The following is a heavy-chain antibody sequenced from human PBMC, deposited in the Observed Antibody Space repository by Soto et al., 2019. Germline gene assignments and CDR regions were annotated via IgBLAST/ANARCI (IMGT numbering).Heavy chain of an antibody. J-gene: IGHJ6*02. CDR1: AGTLSSYA. CDR2: IIPIFGTA. Sequence: GXSVKVSCKVSAGTLSSYAISWVRQAPGQGLEWMGGIIPIFGTANYAQKFQGRVTITADESTSTAYMELSSLRSEDTAVYYCARVVRGEWNPIYYYYGMDVWGQGTTVTGSS. V-gene: IGHV1-69*13. CDR3: ARVVRGEWNPIYYYYGMDV. D-gene: IGHD3-10*01.